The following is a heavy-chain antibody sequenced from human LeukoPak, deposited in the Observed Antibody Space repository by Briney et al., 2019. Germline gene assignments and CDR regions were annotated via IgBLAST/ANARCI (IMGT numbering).Heavy chain of an antibody. Sequence: SETLSLTCAVYGGSFSGYYWSWIRQPPGKGLEWIGEINHSGSTNYNPPLKSRVTISVDTSKNQFSLKLSSVTAADTAVYYCARDSSSWYSHDYWGQGTLVTVSS. D-gene: IGHD6-13*01. V-gene: IGHV4-34*01. CDR3: ARDSSSWYSHDY. CDR2: INHSGST. J-gene: IGHJ4*02. CDR1: GGSFSGYY.